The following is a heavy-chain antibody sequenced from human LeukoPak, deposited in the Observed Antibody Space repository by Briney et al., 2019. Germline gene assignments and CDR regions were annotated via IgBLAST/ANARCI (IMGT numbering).Heavy chain of an antibody. CDR1: GGSISSGGYY. J-gene: IGHJ4*02. CDR2: IYYSGST. Sequence: SETLSLSCTVSGGSISSGGYYWSWIRQRPGKGLEWIGYIYYSGSTYYNPSLKSRVTISVDTSKNQFSLKLSSVTAADTAVYYCARVNDALDSDYWGQGTLVTVSS. D-gene: IGHD2-2*03. CDR3: ARVNDALDSDY. V-gene: IGHV4-31*03.